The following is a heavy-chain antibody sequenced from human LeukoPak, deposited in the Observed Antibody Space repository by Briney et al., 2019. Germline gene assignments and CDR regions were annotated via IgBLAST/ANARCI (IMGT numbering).Heavy chain of an antibody. CDR1: GFSISSYA. CDR2: ISGGGTT. Sequence: GGSLRLSCAASGFSISSYAMSWVRQAPGKGLEWVSAISGGGTTYYADSVKGRFTISRDTSKNTLYLQMNSLRAEDTAIYYCARSYGAPDFWGQGAQVAVSS. J-gene: IGHJ4*02. D-gene: IGHD4-17*01. CDR3: ARSYGAPDF. V-gene: IGHV3-23*01.